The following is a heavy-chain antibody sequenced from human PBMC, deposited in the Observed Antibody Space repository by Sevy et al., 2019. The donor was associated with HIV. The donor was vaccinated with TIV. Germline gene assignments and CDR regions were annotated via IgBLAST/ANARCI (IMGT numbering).Heavy chain of an antibody. V-gene: IGHV1-2*06. CDR2: INPNSGGT. J-gene: IGHJ6*02. CDR3: ARVQRYDFWSGYYSDYCYYYGMDV. Sequence: ASVKVSCRASGYTFTGYYMHWVRQAPGQGLEWMGRINPNSGGTNYAQKFQGRVTMTRDTSNSTAYMELSRLRSDDTAVYYCARVQRYDFWSGYYSDYCYYYGMDVWGQGTTVTVSS. CDR1: GYTFTGYY. D-gene: IGHD3-3*01.